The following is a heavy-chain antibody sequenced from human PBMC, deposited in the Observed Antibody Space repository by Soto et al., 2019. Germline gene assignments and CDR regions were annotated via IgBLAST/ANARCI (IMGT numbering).Heavy chain of an antibody. V-gene: IGHV3-74*01. CDR2: IDSDGSST. CDR1: GFTFGSYW. J-gene: IGHJ6*02. Sequence: EVQLVESGGGLVQPGGSLRVSCAASGFTFGSYWMNWVRQAPGKGLVWVSRIDSDGSSTTYADSVKGRFTTSRDNAKKTLYLKMSSLRVEDPAVYYCARGRPYGMDVWGQGTTVTVSS. CDR3: ARGRPYGMDV.